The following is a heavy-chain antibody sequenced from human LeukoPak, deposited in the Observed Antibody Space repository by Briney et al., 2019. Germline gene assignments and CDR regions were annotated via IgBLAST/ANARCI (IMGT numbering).Heavy chain of an antibody. Sequence: ASVKVSCKASGYTFTSYAMNWVRQAPGQGLEWMGWINTHTGNPPYAQGFTGRFVFSLDTSVSTAYLQISSLKAEDTAVYYCARSFPGMVRGVPFGYWGQGTLVTVSS. CDR2: INTHTGNP. V-gene: IGHV7-4-1*02. CDR3: ARSFPGMVRGVPFGY. J-gene: IGHJ4*02. D-gene: IGHD3-10*01. CDR1: GYTFTSYA.